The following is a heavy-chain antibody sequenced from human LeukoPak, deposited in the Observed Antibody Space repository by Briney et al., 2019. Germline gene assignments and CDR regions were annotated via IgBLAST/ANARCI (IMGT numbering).Heavy chain of an antibody. D-gene: IGHD3-10*01. J-gene: IGHJ6*03. CDR1: GYTFTGYY. V-gene: IGHV1-2*06. CDR2: INPNSGGT. Sequence: ASVKVSCKASGYTFTGYYMHWVRQAPGQGLEWMGRINPNSGGTNYAQKVQGRVTMTRDTSISTAYMELSRLRSDDTAVYYCARVFVFYYMDVWGKGTTVTVSS. CDR3: ARVFVFYYMDV.